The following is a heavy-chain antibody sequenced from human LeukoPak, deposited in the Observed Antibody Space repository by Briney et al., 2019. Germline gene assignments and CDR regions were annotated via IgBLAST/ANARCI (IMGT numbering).Heavy chain of an antibody. D-gene: IGHD6-13*01. CDR2: ISSSGSTI. V-gene: IGHV3-11*04. CDR3: ARDQGSYSSSRAGYYYMDV. J-gene: IGHJ6*03. Sequence: GGSLRLSCAASEFTFSDYYMSWIRQAPGKGLEWVSYISSSGSTIYYADSVKGRFTISRDNAKNSLYLQVNSLRAEDTAVYYCARDQGSYSSSRAGYYYMDVWGKGTTVTVSS. CDR1: EFTFSDYY.